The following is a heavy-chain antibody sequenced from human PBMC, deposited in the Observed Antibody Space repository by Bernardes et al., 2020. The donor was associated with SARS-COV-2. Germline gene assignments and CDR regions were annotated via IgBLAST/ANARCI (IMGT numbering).Heavy chain of an antibody. J-gene: IGHJ6*02. V-gene: IGHV3-53*01. CDR3: GMDV. Sequence: GSLSLSCVVSGLTVSSNYMHWVRPAPGKGLEWVSIIYSDGSTYYADSVKGRFTISEDNSKNTLYLQMNSLRGEDTAVYYYGMDVWGQGTTVTVSS. CDR2: IYSDGST. CDR1: GLTVSSNY.